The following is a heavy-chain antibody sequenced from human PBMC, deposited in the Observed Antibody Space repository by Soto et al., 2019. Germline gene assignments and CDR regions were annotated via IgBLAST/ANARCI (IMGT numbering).Heavy chain of an antibody. CDR3: ARERASGYFDF. V-gene: IGHV1-18*01. CDR1: GYTFTTYG. CDR2: ISLYDGST. J-gene: IGHJ4*02. D-gene: IGHD3-10*01. Sequence: QVQLVQSGAEVKNPGASVKVSCKASGYTFTTYGITWVRQAPGQGLEWMGWISLYDGSTKYAQNLQGRVTMTTDTPTSTAYMELTSLRSDDTAVYYCARERASGYFDFWGQGTLVTVSS.